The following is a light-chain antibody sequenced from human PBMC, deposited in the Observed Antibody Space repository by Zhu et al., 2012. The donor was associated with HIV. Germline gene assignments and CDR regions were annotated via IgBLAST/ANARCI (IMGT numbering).Light chain of an antibody. CDR3: QHYRSSPYT. V-gene: IGKV3-20*01. J-gene: IGKJ2*01. CDR2: GAS. Sequence: EVVLTQSPDTLSLSPGDRATLACRASQSVSSNYLIWYQQKPGQAPRPLIYGASDRASGVPDRFSGSGSGTDFTLSISRLEPEDFAVYYCQHYRSSPYTFGQGTKLEIK. CDR1: QSVSSNY.